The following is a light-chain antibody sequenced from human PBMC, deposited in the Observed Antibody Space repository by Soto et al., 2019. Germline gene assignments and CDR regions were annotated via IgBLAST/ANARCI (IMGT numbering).Light chain of an antibody. CDR3: QHYSIYSPWT. CDR1: QSISDN. CDR2: DAS. Sequence: EVVMTQSPATLSVSPLERATLSFMASQSISDNLAWYQQTPGQVPRLLIYDASTRATGIPARFSGSGSGTEFTLTISSLQPDDSATYYCQHYSIYSPWTFGQGTKVDIK. V-gene: IGKV3-15*01. J-gene: IGKJ1*01.